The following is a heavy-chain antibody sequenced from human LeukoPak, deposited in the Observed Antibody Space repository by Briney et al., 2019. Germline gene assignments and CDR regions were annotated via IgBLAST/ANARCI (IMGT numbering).Heavy chain of an antibody. CDR1: GFTFSRYS. CDR2: ISSSSTYI. Sequence: GGSLRLFCAASGFTFSRYSMHWVSHAPGKGLEWVSSISSSSTYIYYADSVRGRFPISRENAKNSLYLQMNSLRAEDTAVYYCARDLYGTSLDAFDIWGQGTMVTVSS. CDR3: ARDLYGTSLDAFDI. D-gene: IGHD4/OR15-4a*01. V-gene: IGHV3-21*01. J-gene: IGHJ3*02.